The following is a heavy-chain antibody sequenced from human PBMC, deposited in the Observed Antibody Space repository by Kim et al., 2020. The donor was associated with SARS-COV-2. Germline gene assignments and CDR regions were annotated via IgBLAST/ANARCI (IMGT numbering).Heavy chain of an antibody. D-gene: IGHD5-12*01. CDR1: GFTFSGSA. Sequence: GGSLRLSCAASGFTFSGSAMHWVRQASGKGLEWVGRIRSKANSYATAYAASVKGRFTISRDDSKNTAYLQMNSLKTEDTAVYYCTRPGSGYDSRGPNYYYGMDVWGQGTTVTVSS. J-gene: IGHJ6*02. CDR2: IRSKANSYAT. V-gene: IGHV3-73*01. CDR3: TRPGSGYDSRGPNYYYGMDV.